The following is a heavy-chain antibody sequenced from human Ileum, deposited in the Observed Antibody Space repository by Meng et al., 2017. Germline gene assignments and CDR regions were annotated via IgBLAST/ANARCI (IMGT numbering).Heavy chain of an antibody. CDR1: GDSISSSGW. Sequence: QVQVQESGPGLVKPSGTLSLTCAGSGDSISSSGWWSWVRQPPGKGLEWIGQIYQSGSTNYNPSLKSRVTISIDRSENQLSLKLSSVTAADTAVYYCARHIVGPTPGMEYWGQGTLVTVFS. J-gene: IGHJ4*02. CDR2: IYQSGST. D-gene: IGHD1-26*01. CDR3: ARHIVGPTPGMEY. V-gene: IGHV4-4*02.